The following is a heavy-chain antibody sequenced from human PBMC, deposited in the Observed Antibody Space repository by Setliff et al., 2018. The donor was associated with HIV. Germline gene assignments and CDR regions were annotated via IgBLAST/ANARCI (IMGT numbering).Heavy chain of an antibody. CDR1: GYTFTSYG. V-gene: IGHV1-18*01. CDR3: ARSILSSGWYLRPGPGWFDP. J-gene: IGHJ5*02. Sequence: ASVKVSCKASGYTFTSYGISWARQAPGQGLEWMGWISAYNGNTNYAQKLQGRVTMTTDTSTSTAYMELRSLRYDDTAGYYCARSILSSGWYLRPGPGWFDPLGQGTLVTVSS. D-gene: IGHD6-19*01. CDR2: ISAYNGNT.